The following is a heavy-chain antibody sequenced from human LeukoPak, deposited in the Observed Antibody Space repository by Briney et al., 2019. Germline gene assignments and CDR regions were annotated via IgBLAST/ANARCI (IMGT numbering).Heavy chain of an antibody. J-gene: IGHJ3*02. CDR1: GFTFDDYA. V-gene: IGHV3-9*01. Sequence: GGSLRLSCAASGFTFDDYAMHWVRQAPGKGLEWVSGISWNSGSIGYADSVKGRFTISRDNSKNTLYLQMNSLRAEDTAVYYCAKDPLSSPGDGAFDIWGQGTMVTVSS. D-gene: IGHD4-17*01. CDR3: AKDPLSSPGDGAFDI. CDR2: ISWNSGSI.